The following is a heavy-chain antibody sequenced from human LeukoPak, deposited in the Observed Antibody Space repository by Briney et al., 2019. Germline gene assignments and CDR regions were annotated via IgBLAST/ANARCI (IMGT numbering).Heavy chain of an antibody. V-gene: IGHV4-59*01. J-gene: IGHJ3*02. CDR1: GGSISPYY. CDR3: AKYGYNYAFDI. CDR2: IYYSGST. Sequence: SETLSLTCTVSGGSISPYYWSWIRQPPGKGLEWTGYIYYSGSTNYNPSLKSRVIISVDTSKNQFSLKLSSVTAADTAVYYCAKYGYNYAFDIWGQGTMVTVSS. D-gene: IGHD5-24*01.